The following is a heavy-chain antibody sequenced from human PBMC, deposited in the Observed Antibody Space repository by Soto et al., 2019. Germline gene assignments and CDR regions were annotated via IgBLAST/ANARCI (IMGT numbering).Heavy chain of an antibody. V-gene: IGHV4-30-4*01. Sequence: SETLSLTCTVSGDSISSGNKYWSWIRQPPGKGLEWIGYILSSGTTYYNPSLKSRLTMSLDTSQNQFSLKLNSVTDADTAVYYCARVPSPFDYYYAMDIWGQGTTVTVSS. CDR3: ARVPSPFDYYYAMDI. CDR1: GDSISSGNKY. J-gene: IGHJ6*02. D-gene: IGHD3-16*01. CDR2: ILSSGTT.